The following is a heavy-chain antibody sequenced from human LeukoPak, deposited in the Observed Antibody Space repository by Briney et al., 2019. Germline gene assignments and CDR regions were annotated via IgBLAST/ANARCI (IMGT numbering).Heavy chain of an antibody. V-gene: IGHV3-30*04. CDR1: GFTFSSYA. D-gene: IGHD5-24*01. J-gene: IGHJ6*02. CDR2: ISYDGSNK. CDR3: ARDWGWLQILYYYYGMDV. Sequence: GRSLRLSCAASGFTFSSYAMHWVRQAPGKGLEWVAVISYDGSNKYYADSVKGRFTISRDNSKNTLYLQMNSLRAEDTAVYYCARDWGWLQILYYYYGMDVWGQGTTVTVSS.